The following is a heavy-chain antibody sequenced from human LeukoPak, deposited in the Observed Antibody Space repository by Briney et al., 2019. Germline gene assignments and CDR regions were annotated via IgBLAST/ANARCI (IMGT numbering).Heavy chain of an antibody. CDR3: ARDKVLLWFGELSARNYYYYYGMDV. CDR1: GFTVSSNY. D-gene: IGHD3-10*01. V-gene: IGHV3-66*01. Sequence: GGSLRLSCAASGFTVSSNYMSWVRQAPGKGLEWVSVIYSGGSTYYADSVKGRFTISRDNSKNTLYLQMNSLRAEDTAVYYCARDKVLLWFGELSARNYYYYYGMDVWGQGTTVTVSS. CDR2: IYSGGST. J-gene: IGHJ6*02.